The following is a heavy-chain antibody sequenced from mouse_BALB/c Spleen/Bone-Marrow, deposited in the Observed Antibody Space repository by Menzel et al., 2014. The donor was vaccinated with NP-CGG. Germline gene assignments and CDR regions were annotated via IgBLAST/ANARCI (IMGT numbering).Heavy chain of an antibody. CDR3: ARHGITRLLDY. CDR2: ISSGGSYT. Sequence: EVQVVESGGGLVKPGGSLKLSCAASGFTFSSYAMSRVRQTPEKRLEWVATISSGGSYTYYPDSVKGRFTISRDNAKNTLYLQVSSLRSEDTAMYYCARHGITRLLDYWGQGTTLTVSS. D-gene: IGHD2-4*01. CDR1: GFTFSSYA. J-gene: IGHJ2*01. V-gene: IGHV5-9-3*01.